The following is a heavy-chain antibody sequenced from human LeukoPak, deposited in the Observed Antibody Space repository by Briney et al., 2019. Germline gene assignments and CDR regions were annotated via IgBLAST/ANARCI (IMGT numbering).Heavy chain of an antibody. CDR3: AVEGYCSGGSCYTNWFDT. CDR2: ISSSGTTK. Sequence: PGGSLRLSCAASGFTFSSYSMNWVRQAPGKGLEWVSYISSSGTTKYYADSVKGRFTISRDNAKNSLYLQMNSLRDEDTAVYYCAVEGYCSGGSCYTNWFDTWGLGTLVTVSS. V-gene: IGHV3-48*02. CDR1: GFTFSSYS. D-gene: IGHD2-15*01. J-gene: IGHJ5*02.